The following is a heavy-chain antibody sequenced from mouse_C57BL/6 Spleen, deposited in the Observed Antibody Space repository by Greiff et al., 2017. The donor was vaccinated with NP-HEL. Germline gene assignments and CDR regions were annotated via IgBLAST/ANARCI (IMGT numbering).Heavy chain of an antibody. CDR1: GYSITSGYY. CDR3: AGEGDWGAMDY. J-gene: IGHJ4*01. Sequence: EVQLVESGPGLVKPSQSLSLSCSVTGYSITSGYYWNWIRQLPGNKLEWMGYISYDGSNNYNPSFKNRISITRDTSKNQFCLKFNSVTTDDTATYYCAGEGDWGAMDYWGQGTSVTVSS. V-gene: IGHV3-6*01. CDR2: ISYDGSN.